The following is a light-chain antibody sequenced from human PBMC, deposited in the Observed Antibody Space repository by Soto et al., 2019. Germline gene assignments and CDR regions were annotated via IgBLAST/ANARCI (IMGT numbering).Light chain of an antibody. CDR2: DVT. CDR3: NSYTTSGPPIYV. J-gene: IGLJ1*01. CDR1: GKDIGGFDS. V-gene: IGLV2-14*03. Sequence: QSVLTQPASVSGSLGQSITISCTGRGKDIGGFDSVSWFQQHPGKAPKLLISDVTDRPSGISDRFSGSKSGNTASLTISWLQAEDEADYYCNSYTTSGPPIYVFGTGTKVTAL.